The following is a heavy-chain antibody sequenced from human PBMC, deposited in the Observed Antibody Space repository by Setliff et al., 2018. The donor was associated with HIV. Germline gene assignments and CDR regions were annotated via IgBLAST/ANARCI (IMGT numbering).Heavy chain of an antibody. J-gene: IGHJ4*02. CDR2: IYSGVST. V-gene: IGHV3-53*01. CDR3: TYSRYSSNWDYDY. D-gene: IGHD6-13*01. Sequence: ETLSLTCAVSSGSISSSNWWSWVRQAPGKGLEWVSVIYSGVSTYYADSVKGRFTISRDNSKNTLYLQMNSLRAEDTALYYCTYSRYSSNWDYDYWGQGTLVTVSS. CDR1: SGSISSSNW.